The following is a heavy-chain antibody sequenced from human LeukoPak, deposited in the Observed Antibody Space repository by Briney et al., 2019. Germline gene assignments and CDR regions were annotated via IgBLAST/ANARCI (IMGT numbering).Heavy chain of an antibody. CDR3: ARSTLGYCSSTSCYTPDY. CDR2: ISSSSSYI. V-gene: IGHV3-21*01. J-gene: IGHJ4*02. CDR1: GFTFSSYS. D-gene: IGHD2-2*02. Sequence: PGGSLRLSCAASGFTFSSYSMNWVRQAPGKGLEWVSSISSSSSYIYYADSVKGRFTISRDNAKNSPYLQMNSLRAEDTVVYYCARSTLGYCSSTSCYTPDYWGQGTLVTVSS.